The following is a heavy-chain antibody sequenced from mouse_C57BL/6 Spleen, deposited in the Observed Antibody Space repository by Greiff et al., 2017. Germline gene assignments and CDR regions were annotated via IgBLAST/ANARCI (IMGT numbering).Heavy chain of an antibody. Sequence: VKLQQPGAELVRPGSSVKLSCKASGYTFTSYWMHWVKQRPIQGLEWIGNIDPSDSETHYNQKFKDKATLTVDKSSSTAYMQRSNLTSEDSAVYFCARSGTRFVYAMDYWGQGTSVTVSS. CDR3: ARSGTRFVYAMDY. J-gene: IGHJ4*01. D-gene: IGHD3-1*01. CDR1: GYTFTSYW. CDR2: IDPSDSET. V-gene: IGHV1-52*01.